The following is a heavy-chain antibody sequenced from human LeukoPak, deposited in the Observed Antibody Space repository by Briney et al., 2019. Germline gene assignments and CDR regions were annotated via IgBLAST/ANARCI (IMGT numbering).Heavy chain of an antibody. CDR3: ARDDIVGATWGFDP. J-gene: IGHJ5*02. D-gene: IGHD1-26*01. CDR2: IYHSGST. CDR1: GGSISSGGYY. Sequence: SQTLSLTCTVSGGSISSGGYYWSWIRQPPGKGLEWIGYIYHSGSTYYNPSLKSRVTISVDRSKNQFSLKLSSVTAADTAVYYCARDDIVGATWGFDPWGQGTLVTVSS. V-gene: IGHV4-30-2*01.